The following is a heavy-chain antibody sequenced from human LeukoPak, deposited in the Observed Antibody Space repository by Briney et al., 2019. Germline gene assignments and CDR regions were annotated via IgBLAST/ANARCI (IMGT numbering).Heavy chain of an antibody. CDR1: GGSISSNSYY. D-gene: IGHD3-10*01. J-gene: IGHJ5*02. CDR3: ARSWFGEGWFDP. CDR2: IYYSGST. Sequence: SETLSLTCAVSGGSISSNSYYWGWIRQPPGKGLEWIGSIYYSGSTYYNPSLKSRVTISVDTSKNQFSLKLSSVTAADTAVYYCARSWFGEGWFDPWGQGTLVTVSS. V-gene: IGHV4-39*01.